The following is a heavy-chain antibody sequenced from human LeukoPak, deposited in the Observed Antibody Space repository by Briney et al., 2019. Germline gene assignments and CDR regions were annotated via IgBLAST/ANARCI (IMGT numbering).Heavy chain of an antibody. J-gene: IGHJ6*02. CDR3: AREIGMGAFDYYYYGMDV. D-gene: IGHD3-16*01. V-gene: IGHV1-46*01. CDR1: GYTFTNYC. CDR2: INPSGGST. Sequence: APVKVSCKASGYTFTNYCMHWVRQAPGQGLEWMGIINPSGGSTSYVQKFQGRVTMTRDTSTSTVYMELSSLRSEDTAVYYCAREIGMGAFDYYYYGMDVWGQGTTVTVSS.